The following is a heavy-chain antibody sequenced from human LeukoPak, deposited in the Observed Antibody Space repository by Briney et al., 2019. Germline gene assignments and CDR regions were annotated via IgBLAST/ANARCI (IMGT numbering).Heavy chain of an antibody. Sequence: GASLRLSCAASGFTFSSYAMSWVRQAPGKGLECVSAISGSGGSTYYADSVKGRFTISRDNSKNTLYLQMNSLRAEDTAVYYCASPSGSYSYGMDVWGQGTTVTVSS. V-gene: IGHV3-23*01. CDR3: ASPSGSYSYGMDV. CDR1: GFTFSSYA. D-gene: IGHD1-26*01. CDR2: ISGSGGST. J-gene: IGHJ6*02.